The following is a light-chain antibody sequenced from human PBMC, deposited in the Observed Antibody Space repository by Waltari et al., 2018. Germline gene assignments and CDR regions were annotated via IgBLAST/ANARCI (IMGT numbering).Light chain of an antibody. J-gene: IGLJ2*01. CDR2: QDR. Sequence: YELTQPPSVSVSPGQTATIICSGDELGDKYAFWYQQKPGQSPVLVIYQDRKRPSGIPERFSGSNSGNTATLTISGTQAMDEADYYCQAWDSITVVFGGGTKLTVL. V-gene: IGLV3-1*01. CDR3: QAWDSITVV. CDR1: ELGDKY.